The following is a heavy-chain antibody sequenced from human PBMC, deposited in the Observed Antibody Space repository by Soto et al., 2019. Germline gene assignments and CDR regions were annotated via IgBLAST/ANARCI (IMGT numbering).Heavy chain of an antibody. Sequence: PVGSMRLSCAASGFTFSGSAMHWVRQASGKGLEWVGRIRSKANDYATAYAASVKGRFTISRDDSKNTAYLQMNSLKTEDTAVYYCTSLVVVTAILPGQSNYWGQGTQVTVSS. V-gene: IGHV3-73*01. CDR1: GFTFSGSA. CDR2: IRSKANDYAT. D-gene: IGHD2-21*02. CDR3: TSLVVVTAILPGQSNY. J-gene: IGHJ4*02.